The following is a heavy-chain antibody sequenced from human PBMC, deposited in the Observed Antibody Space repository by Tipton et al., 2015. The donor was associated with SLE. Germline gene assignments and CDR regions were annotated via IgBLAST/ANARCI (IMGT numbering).Heavy chain of an antibody. CDR2: IYPGDSDT. J-gene: IGHJ6*03. CDR1: GYSFTDYW. CDR3: ARGSGRYSSSWYFFYYYMDV. V-gene: IGHV5-51*03. D-gene: IGHD6-13*01. Sequence: QSGPEVKKPGESLKISCQGSGYSFTDYWIGWVRQMPGKGLEWMGIIYPGDSDTIYSPSFQGQVTISADKSINTAYLQWSNLKASDTAMYYCARGSGRYSSSWYFFYYYMDVWGKGTTVTVSS.